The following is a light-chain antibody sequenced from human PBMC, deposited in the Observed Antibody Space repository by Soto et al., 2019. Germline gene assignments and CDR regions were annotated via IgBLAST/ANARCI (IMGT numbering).Light chain of an antibody. Sequence: DVVMTETPLSLSVAPGPPASISRKSSQSLLHITGETFLFWYIQKRGQSPQLXSYEVSTRVSGVPDRFSGSGSGTEFTLEISRVETDDVGIYYCMQSTQLPPTFGQGTRLEIK. CDR2: EVS. CDR3: MQSTQLPPT. J-gene: IGKJ5*01. V-gene: IGKV2D-29*02. CDR1: QSLLHITGETF.